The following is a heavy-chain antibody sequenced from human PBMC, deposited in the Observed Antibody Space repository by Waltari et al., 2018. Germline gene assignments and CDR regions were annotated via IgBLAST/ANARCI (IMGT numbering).Heavy chain of an antibody. CDR3: ARDGTYYGMDV. CDR1: GGSTSSYF. CDR2: IYYSGGT. J-gene: IGHJ6*02. V-gene: IGHV4-59*01. Sequence: QVQLQESGPGLVKPSETLSLTCTVSGGSTSSYFCSWIRQPPGKGLELVGYIYYSGGTNYNPSLKSRVTISVDTSKNQFSLKLSSVTAADTAVYYCARDGTYYGMDVWGQGTTVTVSS. D-gene: IGHD6-13*01.